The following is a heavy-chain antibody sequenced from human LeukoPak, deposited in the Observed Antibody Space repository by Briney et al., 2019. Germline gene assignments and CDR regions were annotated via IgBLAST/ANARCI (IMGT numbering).Heavy chain of an antibody. CDR3: AREIAAGTWFDP. CDR1: GGTFSSYS. D-gene: IGHD6-25*01. CDR2: IIPIFGTA. J-gene: IGHJ5*02. V-gene: IGHV1-69*05. Sequence: SVKVSCKASGGTFSSYSIIWVRQAPGQGLEWMGGIIPIFGTANYAQKFQGRVTITTDESTSTAYMELSSLRSEDTAVYYCAREIAAGTWFDPWGQGTLVTVSS.